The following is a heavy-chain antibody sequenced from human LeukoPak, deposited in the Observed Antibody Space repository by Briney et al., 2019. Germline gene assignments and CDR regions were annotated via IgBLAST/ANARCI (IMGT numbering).Heavy chain of an antibody. CDR3: ARVVDIAVAGTLFDY. D-gene: IGHD6-19*01. V-gene: IGHV3-21*01. Sequence: GGSLRLSCAASGFTFSSYSMYWVRQAPGKGLEWVSSISSSSSYIYYADSVKGRFTISRDNAKNSLYLQMNSLRAEDTAVYYCARVVDIAVAGTLFDYWGQGTLVTVSS. CDR1: GFTFSSYS. CDR2: ISSSSSYI. J-gene: IGHJ4*02.